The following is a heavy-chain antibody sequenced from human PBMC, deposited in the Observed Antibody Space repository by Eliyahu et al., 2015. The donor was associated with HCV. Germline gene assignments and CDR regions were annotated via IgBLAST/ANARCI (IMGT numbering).Heavy chain of an antibody. D-gene: IGHD6-19*01. J-gene: IGHJ5*02. V-gene: IGHV4-59*01. Sequence: QVQLQESGPGLVKPSGTLSXTCTVSGXSXTTYXWSWIRQPPGKGLEWIGXIHYSGSTNYNPSLKSRVTISVDTSKNQFSLNLTSVTAADTAMYYCASGGGGIAVTGTGGWFDPWGQGTLVTVSS. CDR1: GXSXTTYX. CDR3: ASGGGGIAVTGTGGWFDP. CDR2: IHYSGST.